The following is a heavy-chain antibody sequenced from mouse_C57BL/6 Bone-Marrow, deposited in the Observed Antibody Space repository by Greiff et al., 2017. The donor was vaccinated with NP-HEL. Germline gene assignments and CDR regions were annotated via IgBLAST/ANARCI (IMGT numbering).Heavy chain of an antibody. CDR1: GYSIISGYY. J-gene: IGHJ3*01. D-gene: IGHD1-1*01. CDR3: AREGGYYCSPFAY. Sequence: EVKLQESGPGLVKPSQSLSLTCSVTGYSIISGYYWNWIRQFPGNKLEWMAYISYDGSNNYNPSLKNRISITRATSKNQFFLKLTSVTTEDTATYVCAREGGYYCSPFAYWGQGTLVTVSA. V-gene: IGHV3-6*01. CDR2: ISYDGSN.